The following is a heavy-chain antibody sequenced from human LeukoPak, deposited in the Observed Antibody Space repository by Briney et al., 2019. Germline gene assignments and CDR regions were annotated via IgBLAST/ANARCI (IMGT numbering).Heavy chain of an antibody. Sequence: KTGESLKISCKGSGYSFTSYWIGWVRQMPGKGLEWMGIIYPGDSDTRYSPSFQGQVTISADKSISTAYLQWSSLKASDTAMYYCARDKYGDYTLGGYYYYGMDVWGQGTTVTVSS. CDR1: GYSFTSYW. J-gene: IGHJ6*02. CDR2: IYPGDSDT. CDR3: ARDKYGDYTLGGYYYYGMDV. V-gene: IGHV5-51*01. D-gene: IGHD4-17*01.